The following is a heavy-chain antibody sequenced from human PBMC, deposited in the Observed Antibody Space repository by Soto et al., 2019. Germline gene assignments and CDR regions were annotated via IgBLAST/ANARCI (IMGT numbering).Heavy chain of an antibody. Sequence: EVQLLESGGGLVQPGGSLRLSCAASGFTFSKYAMSWVRQAPGKGPEWVSSISGSGSSTYYADSVKGRFTISRDNFKDTLYLQMNSLRAEDTAVYYCAGPNDFWSGYFTSWGQGTLVTVSS. CDR1: GFTFSKYA. CDR3: AGPNDFWSGYFTS. D-gene: IGHD3-3*01. CDR2: ISGSGSST. V-gene: IGHV3-23*01. J-gene: IGHJ5*02.